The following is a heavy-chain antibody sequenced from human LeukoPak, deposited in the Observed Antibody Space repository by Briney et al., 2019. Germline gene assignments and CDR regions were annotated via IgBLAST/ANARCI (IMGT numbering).Heavy chain of an antibody. CDR1: GYTFSSYW. V-gene: IGHV5-51*01. CDR2: IHPGDSDT. Sequence: GESLKISCKSSGYTFSSYWIGWVRQMPGKGLEWMGIIHPGDSDTRYSPSFQGQVTISADKSISTAYLQWSSLKASDTAMYYCARHRTPTAQVRYWGQGTLVTVSS. CDR3: ARHRTPTAQVRY. J-gene: IGHJ4*02. D-gene: IGHD5-18*01.